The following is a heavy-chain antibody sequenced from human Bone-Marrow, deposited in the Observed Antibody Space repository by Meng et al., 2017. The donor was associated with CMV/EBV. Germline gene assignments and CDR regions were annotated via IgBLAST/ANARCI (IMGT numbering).Heavy chain of an antibody. CDR1: GGSISSYY. V-gene: IGHV4-59*01. D-gene: IGHD6-13*01. CDR2: IYYSGST. J-gene: IGHJ4*02. Sequence: GSLRLSCTVSGGSISSYYWSWIRQPPGKGLEWIGYIYYSGSTNYNPSLKSRVTISVDTSKHQFSLKLSSVTAADTAVYYWSGGGSSWYYFDYWGQGTLVTVSS. CDR3: SGGGSSWYYFDY.